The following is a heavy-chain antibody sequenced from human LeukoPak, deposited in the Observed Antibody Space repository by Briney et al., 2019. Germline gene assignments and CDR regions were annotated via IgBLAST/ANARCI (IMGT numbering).Heavy chain of an antibody. CDR2: SMSVGTT. CDR3: AKDAGYSPLTTLVAFED. J-gene: IGHJ3*01. Sequence: GGSLRLSCAASGFTFSTYAMNWVRQAPGKGLQWVSPSMSVGTTYHAESMTGRFTIARDNSKNTPYLKMSRLRAEETAVYYCAKDAGYSPLTTLVAFEDWGRGTTVTVSS. D-gene: IGHD1-26*01. CDR1: GFTFSTYA. V-gene: IGHV3-23*01.